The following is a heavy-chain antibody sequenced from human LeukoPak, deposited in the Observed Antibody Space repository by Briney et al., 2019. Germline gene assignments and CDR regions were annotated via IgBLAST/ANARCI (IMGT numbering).Heavy chain of an antibody. V-gene: IGHV4-4*07. CDR3: ARDLGWFGELSF. J-gene: IGHJ4*02. D-gene: IGHD3-10*01. CDR1: SGSISSYY. Sequence: KSSETLSLTCTVSSGSISSYYSSWIRQPAGEGREWIGRIYASGSTNYNPSLKSRVTMSVDTSKNQFSLKLSSVTAADTAVYYCARDLGWFGELSFWGQGTLVTVSS. CDR2: IYASGST.